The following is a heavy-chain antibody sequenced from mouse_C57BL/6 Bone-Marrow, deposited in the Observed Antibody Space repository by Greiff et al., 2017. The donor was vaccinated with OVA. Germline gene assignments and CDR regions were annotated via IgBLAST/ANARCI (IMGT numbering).Heavy chain of an antibody. D-gene: IGHD2-4*01. J-gene: IGHJ3*01. CDR1: GYSITSGYY. CDR2: ISYDGSN. CDR3: ARDKGLRRFAY. Sequence: EESGPGLVKPSQSLSLTCSVTGYSITSGYYWNWIRQFPGNKLEWMGYISYDGSNNYNPSLKNRISITRDTSKNQFFLKLNSVTTEDTATYYCARDKGLRRFAYWGQGTLVTVSA. V-gene: IGHV3-6*01.